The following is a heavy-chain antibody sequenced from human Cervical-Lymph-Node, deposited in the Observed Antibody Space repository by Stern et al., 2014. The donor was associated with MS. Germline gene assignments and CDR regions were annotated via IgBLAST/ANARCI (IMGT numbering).Heavy chain of an antibody. J-gene: IGHJ6*02. CDR3: VKGKGGYYYGLDV. CDR2: ICWNSGCI. Sequence: EVQLVESGGDLAQPGRSLRLSCAASGFTFNDYAMHWVRQAPGKGLEWVAGICWNSGCIGYADSLKGRFAISRDDVKKSLYLQMNSLRAEDTALYYCVKGKGGYYYGLDVWGQGITVTVSS. CDR1: GFTFNDYA. V-gene: IGHV3-9*01. D-gene: IGHD2-15*01.